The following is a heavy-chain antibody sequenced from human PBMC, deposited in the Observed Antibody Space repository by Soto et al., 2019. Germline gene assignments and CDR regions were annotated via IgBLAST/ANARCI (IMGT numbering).Heavy chain of an antibody. V-gene: IGHV4-34*01. CDR3: ARGRWELRFDH. CDR1: GGCVSGYY. D-gene: IGHD1-26*01. J-gene: IGHJ5*02. Sequence: KTXGTLSLTSAVCGGCVSGYYWSWIRQPPGKGLEWIGEINHSGSTNYNPSLKSRVTMSVDTSKSQFSLKLSSVTAADTAVYYCARGRWELRFDHWGQGTLVTVSX. CDR2: INHSGST.